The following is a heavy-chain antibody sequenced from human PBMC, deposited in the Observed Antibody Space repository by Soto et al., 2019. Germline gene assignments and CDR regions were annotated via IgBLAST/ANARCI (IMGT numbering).Heavy chain of an antibody. V-gene: IGHV3-23*01. CDR2: ISGSGSRR. D-gene: IGHD5-18*01. J-gene: IGHJ4*02. CDR3: ARDDWSYGVPIDY. CDR1: GSNFDNV. Sequence: PGGSLRLSCAASGSNFDNVMTWVRQAPGKGLDWVSTISGSGSRRYYADSVKGRFTVSRDNSKNTLYLQMNSLRVDDTAVYYCARDDWSYGVPIDYWGQGTLVTVSS.